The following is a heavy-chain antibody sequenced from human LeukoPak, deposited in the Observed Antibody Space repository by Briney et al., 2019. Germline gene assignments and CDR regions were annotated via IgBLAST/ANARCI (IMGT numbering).Heavy chain of an antibody. J-gene: IGHJ4*02. V-gene: IGHV3-30*04. D-gene: IGHD3-16*01. CDR1: GYTFSNYA. Sequence: GGSLRLPCAASGYTFSNYAMNWIRQTPIKGLEWLAAISTDGNNQNYADSVKGRFTISRDNSKNTLYLQLNSLTVDDTAVYYCARDFGYWGQGTLVTVSS. CDR2: ISTDGNNQ. CDR3: ARDFGY.